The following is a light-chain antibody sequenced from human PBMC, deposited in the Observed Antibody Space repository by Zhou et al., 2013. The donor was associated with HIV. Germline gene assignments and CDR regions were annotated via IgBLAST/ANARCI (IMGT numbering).Light chain of an antibody. V-gene: IGKV1-39*01. J-gene: IGKJ5*01. Sequence: DIQMTQSPSSLSASVGDRVSITCRTSQSISAFLNWYQQKPGKAPKLLIYGASTLRSGVPSRFTAYGSGTFFTLAIDSLQPEDFATYYCQQSFDTASITFGQGTRLEIK. CDR2: GAS. CDR3: QQSFDTASIT. CDR1: QSISAF.